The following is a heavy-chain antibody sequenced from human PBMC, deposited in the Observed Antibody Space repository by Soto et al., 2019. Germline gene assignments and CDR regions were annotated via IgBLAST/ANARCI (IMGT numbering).Heavy chain of an antibody. D-gene: IGHD6-6*01. V-gene: IGHV5-10-1*01. CDR1: GYSFTSYW. Sequence: PGESLKSSCKGSGYSFTSYWISWVGQMPVKGLEWMGRIDPSDSYTNYSPSFQGHVTISADKSISTAYLQWSSLKASDTAMYYCASAAGYSSSSSGMDVWGQGTTVTVSS. CDR3: ASAAGYSSSSSGMDV. CDR2: IDPSDSYT. J-gene: IGHJ6*02.